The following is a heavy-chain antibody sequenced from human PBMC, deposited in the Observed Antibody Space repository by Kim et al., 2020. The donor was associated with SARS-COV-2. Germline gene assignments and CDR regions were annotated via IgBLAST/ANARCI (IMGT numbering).Heavy chain of an antibody. CDR3: ARDFCGGDCYYVDY. Sequence: GGSLRLSCAASGFTFSHYGMHWVRQAPGKGLEWVAVIWYDGSNTEYVDSVKGRFTISRDNSENMLYLQMKRLRDDDTAVYYCARDFCGGDCYYVDYWGQGRRVSVSS. CDR1: GFTFSHYG. J-gene: IGHJ4*02. CDR2: IWYDGSNT. V-gene: IGHV3-33*01. D-gene: IGHD2-21*02.